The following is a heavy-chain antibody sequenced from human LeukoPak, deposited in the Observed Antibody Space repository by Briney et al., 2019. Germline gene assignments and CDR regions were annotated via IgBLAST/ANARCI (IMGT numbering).Heavy chain of an antibody. CDR3: ASRKAAAGTGWFDP. V-gene: IGHV1-69*13. CDR1: GGTFSSYA. Sequence: SVKVSCKASGGTFSSYAISWVRQAPGQGLEWVGGIIPIFGTANYAQKFQGRVTITADESTSTAYMELSSLRSEDTAVYYCASRKAAAGTGWFDPWGQGTLVTVSS. J-gene: IGHJ5*02. CDR2: IIPIFGTA. D-gene: IGHD6-13*01.